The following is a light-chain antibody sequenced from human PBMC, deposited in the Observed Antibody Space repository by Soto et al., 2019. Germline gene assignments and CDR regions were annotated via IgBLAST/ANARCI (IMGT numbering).Light chain of an antibody. CDR2: KAS. CDR1: QSISSY. V-gene: IGKV1-5*03. J-gene: IGKJ2*01. Sequence: DIQMTQSPSTLSASVGDRVTITCRASQSISSYLAWYQQKPGKAPKHLIYKASSLESGVPTRFSGSGAGTEFTLTISSLQPDDFATYCCQQYISYLYTFGQGTKLE. CDR3: QQYISYLYT.